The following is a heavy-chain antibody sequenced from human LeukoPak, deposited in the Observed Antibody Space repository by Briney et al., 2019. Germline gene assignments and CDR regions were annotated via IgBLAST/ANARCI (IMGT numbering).Heavy chain of an antibody. Sequence: GASVKVSCKASGYTFSNFAMNWVRQAPGQGLEWMGWISAYNGNTNYAQKLQGRVTMTTDTSTSTAYMELRSLRSDDTAVYYCARYGTSRVGDYGDYVPFDYWGQGTPVTVSS. CDR3: ARYGTSRVGDYGDYVPFDY. V-gene: IGHV1-18*01. J-gene: IGHJ4*02. D-gene: IGHD4-17*01. CDR2: ISAYNGNT. CDR1: GYTFSNFA.